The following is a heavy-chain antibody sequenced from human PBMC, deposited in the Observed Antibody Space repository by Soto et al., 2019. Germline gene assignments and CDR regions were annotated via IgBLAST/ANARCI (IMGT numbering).Heavy chain of an antibody. V-gene: IGHV3-23*01. CDR3: ARVASDYINSVDH. Sequence: DVQLLESGGGLVEPGGSLRLSCAASGFTFNAYAMTWVRQAPGKGLEWVSAIGGSGGNRYYAASVNGRFTISRDNSKDTVDLQMNSLRVEDTAVYFCARVASDYINSVDHWGQGILVTVSS. CDR1: GFTFNAYA. D-gene: IGHD4-4*01. J-gene: IGHJ4*02. CDR2: IGGSGGNR.